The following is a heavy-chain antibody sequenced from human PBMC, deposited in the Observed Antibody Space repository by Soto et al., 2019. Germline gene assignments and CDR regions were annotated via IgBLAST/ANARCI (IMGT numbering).Heavy chain of an antibody. J-gene: IGHJ4*02. D-gene: IGHD5-18*01. CDR1: GGSISSGGYS. Sequence: SETLSLTCAVSGGSISSGGYSWSWIRQPPGKGLEWIGYIYHSGSTNYNPSLKSRVTISVDTSKNQLSLKLSSVTAADTAVYYCARRYGYSFDYWGQGTLVTVSS. CDR2: IYHSGST. V-gene: IGHV4-30-2*01. CDR3: ARRYGYSFDY.